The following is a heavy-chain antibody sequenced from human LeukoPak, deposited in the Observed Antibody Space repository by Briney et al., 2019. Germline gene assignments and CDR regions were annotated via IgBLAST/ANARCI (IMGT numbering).Heavy chain of an antibody. CDR3: ARAMVRGVSYDY. CDR1: GFTLSSYE. CDR2: ISSSGSTI. V-gene: IGHV3-48*03. Sequence: GGSLRLSCAASGFTLSSYEMNWVRQAPGKGLEWVSYISSSGSTIYYTDSVKGRFTISRDNAKNSLYLQMNSLRAEDTALYYCARAMVRGVSYDYWGQGTLVTVSS. D-gene: IGHD3-10*01. J-gene: IGHJ4*02.